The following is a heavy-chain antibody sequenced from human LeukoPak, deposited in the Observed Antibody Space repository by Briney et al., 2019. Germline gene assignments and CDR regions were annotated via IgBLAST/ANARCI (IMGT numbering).Heavy chain of an antibody. J-gene: IGHJ4*02. CDR1: GGSISSYY. CDR3: ARGGLLKTYFDY. V-gene: IGHV4-59*01. CDR2: IYYSGST. D-gene: IGHD5-12*01. Sequence: PSETLSLTCTVSGGSISSYYWSWIRQPPGKGLEWIGYIYYSGSTNYNPSLKSRVTISVDTSKNQFSLKLSSVTAADTAVYYCARGGLLKTYFDYWGQGTLVTVSS.